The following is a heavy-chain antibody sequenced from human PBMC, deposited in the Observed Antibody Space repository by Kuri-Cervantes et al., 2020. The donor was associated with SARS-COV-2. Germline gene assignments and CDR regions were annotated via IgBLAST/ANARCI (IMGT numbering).Heavy chain of an antibody. CDR3: ARDVGGSSIAASFDY. D-gene: IGHD6-6*01. J-gene: IGHJ4*02. CDR1: GDNFTAYY. Sequence: ASVKVSCKSSGDNFTAYYVHWVRQAPGQGLEWMGWINPNSGGTNYAQKFQGRVTMTRDTSISTAYMELSRLRSGDTAVYYCARDVGGSSIAASFDYWGQGTLVTVSS. CDR2: INPNSGGT. V-gene: IGHV1-2*02.